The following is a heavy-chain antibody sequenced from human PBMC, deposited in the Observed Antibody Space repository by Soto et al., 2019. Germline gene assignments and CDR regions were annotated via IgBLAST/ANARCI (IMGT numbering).Heavy chain of an antibody. Sequence: XVKVSCKASGYTFTSYAMHWVRQAPGQXXXXXXXTXXXNGXXKHXXXXXXXAXXTRXXXARKPYMELSRLRSEDTAVYYCARSIVVVTALDYWGQGTMFTDS. CDR2: TXXXNGXX. D-gene: IGHD2-21*02. CDR1: GYTFTSYA. V-gene: IGHV1-3*01. J-gene: IGHJ4*02. CDR3: ARSIVVVTALDY.